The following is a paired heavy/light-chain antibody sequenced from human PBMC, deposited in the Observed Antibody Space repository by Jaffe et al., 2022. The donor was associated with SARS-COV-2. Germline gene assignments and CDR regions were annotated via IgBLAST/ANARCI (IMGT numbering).Heavy chain of an antibody. V-gene: IGHV3-21*03. J-gene: IGHJ4*02. CDR3: ARDYGDSGDY. Sequence: EVQLVESGGGLVKPGGSLRLSCAASGFTFSDYTMNWVRQAPGKGLEWVSAITYSSTYIYYADSVKGRFTISRDNAKNSLYLQMNSLRAEDTAVYYCARDYGDSGDYWGQGTLVTVSS. D-gene: IGHD4-17*01. CDR2: ITYSSTYI. CDR1: GFTFSDYT.
Light chain of an antibody. CDR3: NSRDSSTNHLI. CDR2: REN. V-gene: IGLV3-19*01. Sequence: SSELTQDPAVSVALGQTVRITCQGDSLRTFYASWYQQKPGQAPVLVIYRENNRPSGIPDRFSGSSSGNTASLTITGAQAEDEADYYCNSRDSSTNHLIFGGGTKVTVL. J-gene: IGLJ2*01. CDR1: SLRTFY.